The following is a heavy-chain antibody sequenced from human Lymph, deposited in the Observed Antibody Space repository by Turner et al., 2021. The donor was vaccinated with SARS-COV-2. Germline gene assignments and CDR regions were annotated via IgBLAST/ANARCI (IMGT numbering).Heavy chain of an antibody. CDR2: ISYDGSNK. D-gene: IGHD3-10*01. V-gene: IGHV3-30*04. J-gene: IGHJ6*02. CDR1: GFTFSTYA. Sequence: QVQLVESGGGVLQRGRSLRLSCAASGFTFSTYAIHWVRQAAGKGLEWVAVISYDGSNKYYADSVKGRFTISRDNSKNTLYLQMNSLRAEDTAVYYCARYGSGGYFYYGLDVWGQGTTVTVSS. CDR3: ARYGSGGYFYYGLDV.